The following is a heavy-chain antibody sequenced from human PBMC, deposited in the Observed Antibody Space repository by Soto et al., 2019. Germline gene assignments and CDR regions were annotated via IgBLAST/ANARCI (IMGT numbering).Heavy chain of an antibody. CDR1: GFTFSNAW. CDR3: TCRPVYDFWSGYVDY. D-gene: IGHD3-3*01. Sequence: EVQLVDSGGGLVKPGGSLRLSCAASGFTFSNAWMNWVRQAPGKGLEWVGRIKSKTDGGTTDYAAPVKGRFTISRDDSKNTLYLQMNSLKTEDTAVYYCTCRPVYDFWSGYVDYWGQGTLVTVSS. CDR2: IKSKTDGGTT. J-gene: IGHJ4*02. V-gene: IGHV3-15*07.